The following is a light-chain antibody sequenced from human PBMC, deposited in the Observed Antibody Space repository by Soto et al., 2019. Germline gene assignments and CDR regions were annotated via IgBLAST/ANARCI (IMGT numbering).Light chain of an antibody. V-gene: IGLV4-69*01. CDR2: LNSDGSH. CDR1: SGHSSYA. Sequence: QLVLTQSPSASASPGASVKLTSTLSSGHSSYAIAWHQQQPEKGPRYLMKLNSDGSHSKGDGIPDRFSGSSSGAERYLTISSLQSEDEADYYCQTWGTGTHVVFGGGTQLTVL. J-gene: IGLJ2*01. CDR3: QTWGTGTHVV.